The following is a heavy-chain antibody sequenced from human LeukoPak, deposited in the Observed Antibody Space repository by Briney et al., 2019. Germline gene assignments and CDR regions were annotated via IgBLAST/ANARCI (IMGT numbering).Heavy chain of an antibody. CDR2: IRKKAHDWTP. D-gene: IGHD5-12*01. CDR1: GFTFGDYG. V-gene: IGHV3-49*04. CDR3: TRAGGYGNYLDY. Sequence: GGSLRLSCTTSGFTFGDYGFNWVRQAPGKGLEWVGFIRKKAHDWTPQYAASVQGRFTISRDDSKGIAYLEMNSLKTEDTAVYYCTRAGGYGNYLDYWGQGTPVTVSS. J-gene: IGHJ4*02.